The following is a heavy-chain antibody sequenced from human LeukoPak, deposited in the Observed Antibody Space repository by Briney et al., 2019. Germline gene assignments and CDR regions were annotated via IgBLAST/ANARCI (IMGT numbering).Heavy chain of an antibody. CDR3: ARDRITVAGTGGGAFDI. J-gene: IGHJ3*02. CDR2: INAGNGNT. V-gene: IGHV1-3*01. CDR1: GYTFTSYA. Sequence: GASVKVSCKASGYTFTSYAMHWVRQAPGQRLEWMGWINAGNGNTKYSQKFQGRVTITADKSTSTAYMELSSLRSEDTAVYYCARDRITVAGTGGGAFDIWGQGTMVTVSS. D-gene: IGHD6-19*01.